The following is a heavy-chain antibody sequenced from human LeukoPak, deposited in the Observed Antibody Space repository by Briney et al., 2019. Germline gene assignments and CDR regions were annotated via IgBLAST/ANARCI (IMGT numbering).Heavy chain of an antibody. J-gene: IGHJ4*02. CDR3: ARSYSSSSHYYLDY. CDR1: GGSISRGGFY. D-gene: IGHD6-6*01. Sequence: SETLSLTCTVSGGSISRGGFYWSWIRQHPGKGLEWIGYISYSGSTNYNPSPKSRVTISLDTSKNQFSLKLSSVTAADTAVYYCARSYSSSSHYYLDYWGQGTLVTVPS. V-gene: IGHV4-61*08. CDR2: ISYSGST.